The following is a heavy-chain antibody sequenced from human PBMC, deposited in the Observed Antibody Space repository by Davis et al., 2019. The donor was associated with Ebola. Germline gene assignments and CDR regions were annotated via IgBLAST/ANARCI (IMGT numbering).Heavy chain of an antibody. CDR2: ITDSGTT. D-gene: IGHD1-26*01. V-gene: IGHV4-34*01. CDR3: ALSGSYYPHGMDV. J-gene: IGHJ6*02. Sequence: MPSETLSLTCAVYGGSFSGYYWSWIRQPPGQGLEWIGEITDSGTTNYNPSLKSRVTISVDTSKNQFSLKLSSVTAADTAVYYCALSGSYYPHGMDVWGLGTTVTVSS. CDR1: GGSFSGYY.